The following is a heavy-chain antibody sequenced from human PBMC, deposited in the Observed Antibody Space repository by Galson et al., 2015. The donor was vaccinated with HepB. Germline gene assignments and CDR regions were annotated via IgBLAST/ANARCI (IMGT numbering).Heavy chain of an antibody. CDR1: GGTFSSYA. Sequence: SVKVSCKTSGGTFSSYAISWVRQAPGQGLEWMGGIIPIFGTANYAQKFQGRVTITADESTSTAYMELSSLRSEDTAVYYCARDRWNSSGYYYGYYYGMDVWGQGTTVTVS. CDR3: ARDRWNSSGYYYGYYYGMDV. V-gene: IGHV1-69*13. D-gene: IGHD3-22*01. CDR2: IIPIFGTA. J-gene: IGHJ6*02.